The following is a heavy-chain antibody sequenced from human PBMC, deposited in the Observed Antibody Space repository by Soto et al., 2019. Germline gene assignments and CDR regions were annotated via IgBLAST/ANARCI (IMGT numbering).Heavy chain of an antibody. D-gene: IGHD6-19*01. CDR2: INPSGGST. CDR3: ARDRDSAGRGWFDP. Sequence: ASVKVSCKASGDIFTSYYMHCVRQAPGQGLEWMGIINPSGGSTSYAQKFQGRVTMTRDTSTSTVYMELSSLRSEDTAVYYCARDRDSAGRGWFDPWVQGTLVTVSA. J-gene: IGHJ5*02. CDR1: GDIFTSYY. V-gene: IGHV1-46*01.